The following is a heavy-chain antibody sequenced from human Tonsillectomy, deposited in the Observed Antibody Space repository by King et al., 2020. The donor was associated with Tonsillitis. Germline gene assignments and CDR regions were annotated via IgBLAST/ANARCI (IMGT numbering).Heavy chain of an antibody. D-gene: IGHD1-7*01. V-gene: IGHV1-69*01. J-gene: IGHJ6*02. Sequence: QLVQSGAEVKKPGSSVKVSCKASGCTFSSYAISWVRQAPGQGREWMGGIIPIFGTANYAQKVQGRFTITAEESTSTAYMELSSLRSEETAVYYCASRGRGVELREYYYYYYGMDVWGQGTTVTVSS. CDR1: GCTFSSYA. CDR3: ASRGRGVELREYYYYYYGMDV. CDR2: IIPIFGTA.